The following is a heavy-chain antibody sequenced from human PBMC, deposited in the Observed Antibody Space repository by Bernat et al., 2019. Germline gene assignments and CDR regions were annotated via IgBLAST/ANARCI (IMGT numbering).Heavy chain of an antibody. Sequence: QVTLKESGPVLVKLTETLTLTCTVSGFSLSNARMGVSWIRQPPGKALEWLARIDWDDDKYYSTSLKTRLTISKDTSKNQVVLTMTNMDPVDTATYYCARTSAAGTADYWGQGTLVTVSS. CDR1: GFSLSNARMG. D-gene: IGHD6-13*01. CDR2: IDWDDDK. V-gene: IGHV2-70*16. CDR3: ARTSAAGTADY. J-gene: IGHJ4*02.